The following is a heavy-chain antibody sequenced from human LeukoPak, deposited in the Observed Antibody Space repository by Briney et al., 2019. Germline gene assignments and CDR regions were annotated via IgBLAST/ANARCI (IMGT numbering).Heavy chain of an antibody. CDR2: IYSGDST. CDR1: GFTVSSNY. Sequence: GGSLRLSCAASGFTVSSNYMNWVRQAPGKGLEWVSVIYSGDSTYYADSVKGRFTISRDNSKNTLYLQMNSLRAEDTAVYYCARDWRLDWFDPWGQGTLVTVSS. CDR3: ARDWRLDWFDP. D-gene: IGHD3-3*01. V-gene: IGHV3-66*01. J-gene: IGHJ5*02.